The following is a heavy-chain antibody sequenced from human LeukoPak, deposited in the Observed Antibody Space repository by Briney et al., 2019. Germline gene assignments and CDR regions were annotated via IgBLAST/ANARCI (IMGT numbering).Heavy chain of an antibody. CDR1: GYTFTSYD. CDR3: ASVLYCGADCYSGRYFFDY. J-gene: IGHJ4*02. D-gene: IGHD2-21*02. CDR2: INTSGDST. Sequence: VASVKVSCKASGYTFTSYDMHWVRQAPGQGLEWMGIINTSGDSTSYAQKFQGRVTMTRDTSTSTVYMELSSLRSEDTAVYYCASVLYCGADCYSGRYFFDYWGQGTLVTVSS. V-gene: IGHV1-46*01.